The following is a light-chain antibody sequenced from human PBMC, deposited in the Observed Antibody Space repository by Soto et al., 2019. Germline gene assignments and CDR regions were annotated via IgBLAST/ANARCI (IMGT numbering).Light chain of an antibody. Sequence: QSVLTQPASVYGSPGQSITISCTGTSSDVGAYNYVSWYQQHPGKAPKLMIFDVSNRPSGVSNRFSGSKSGNTASLTISGLQAEDEADYYCRSYTTATTRVFGGGTKLTVL. CDR1: SSDVGAYNY. CDR3: RSYTTATTRV. CDR2: DVS. V-gene: IGLV2-14*01. J-gene: IGLJ3*02.